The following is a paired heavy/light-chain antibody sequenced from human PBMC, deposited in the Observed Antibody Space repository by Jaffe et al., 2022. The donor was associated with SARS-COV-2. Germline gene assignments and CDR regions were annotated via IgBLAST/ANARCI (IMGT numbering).Heavy chain of an antibody. CDR3: ASRLRGVHNVFDI. J-gene: IGHJ3*02. Sequence: QVQLQQSGPGLVKPTQTLSLTCVISGDSVSSNSAAWNWIRQSPSRGLEWLGRTYYRSKWSSDYAVSVESRISIYADTSKNQFSLQLNSVTPEDTAVYYCASRLRGVHNVFDIWGQGTMVTVSS. CDR1: GDSVSSNSAA. D-gene: IGHD4-17*01. V-gene: IGHV6-1*01. CDR2: TYYRSKWSS.
Light chain of an antibody. Sequence: EIVLTQSPGTLSLSPGERATLSCRASQSVSSNNLAWYQQKPGQTPRLLIYGASSRATGIPDRFSGSGSGTDFTLTISRLEPEDFAVYYCQQYASSPLFGQGTKVEIK. CDR3: QQYASSPL. CDR2: GAS. V-gene: IGKV3-20*01. J-gene: IGKJ1*01. CDR1: QSVSSNN.